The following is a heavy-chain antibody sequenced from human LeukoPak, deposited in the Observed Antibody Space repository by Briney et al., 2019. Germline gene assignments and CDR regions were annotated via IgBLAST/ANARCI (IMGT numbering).Heavy chain of an antibody. Sequence: PGGSLRLSCAASGSTFSSYAMHWVRQAPGKGLEWVAVISYDGSNKYYADSVKGRFTISRDNSKNTLYLQMNSLRAEDTAVYYRARLFGGVTTFDYWGQGALVTVSS. D-gene: IGHD2-8*02. V-gene: IGHV3-30*04. CDR2: ISYDGSNK. J-gene: IGHJ4*02. CDR1: GSTFSSYA. CDR3: ARLFGGVTTFDY.